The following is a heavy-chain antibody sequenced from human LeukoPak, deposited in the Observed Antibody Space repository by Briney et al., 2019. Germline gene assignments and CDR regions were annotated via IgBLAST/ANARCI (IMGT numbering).Heavy chain of an antibody. CDR2: IYYSGST. V-gene: IGHV4-59*01. CDR1: GGSISSYY. D-gene: IGHD3-22*01. Sequence: SETLSLTCTVSGGSISSYYWSWIRQPPGKGLEWIGYIYYSGSTNYNPSLKSRVTISVDTSKNQFSPKLSSVTAADTAVYYCARSRGQYYDSSGYFSGWGQGTLVTVSS. CDR3: ARSRGQYYDSSGYFSG. J-gene: IGHJ4*02.